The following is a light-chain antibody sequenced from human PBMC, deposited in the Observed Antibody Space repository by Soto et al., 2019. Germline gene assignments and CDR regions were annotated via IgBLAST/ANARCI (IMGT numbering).Light chain of an antibody. V-gene: IGKV1-5*01. CDR1: QSISTS. CDR3: KQYITYST. CDR2: GDS. Sequence: DIQMHPSHSSMSSSIVYRVPINFRASQSISTSLAWYQQKPGKAPNLLISGDSTLEDGVQPRFRGSGSGTEFTLTITSLKTDDFETYYCKQYITYSTCGNGTKGDIK. J-gene: IGKJ1*01.